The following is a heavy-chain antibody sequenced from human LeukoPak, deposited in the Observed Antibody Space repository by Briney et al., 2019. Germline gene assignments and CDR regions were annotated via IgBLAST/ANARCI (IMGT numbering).Heavy chain of an antibody. J-gene: IGHJ6*02. CDR1: GGTFSSYA. CDR2: IIPIFGTA. CDR3: ARSGVQQRDYYYYGMDV. Sequence: SVKVSCKASGGTFSSYAISWVRQAPGQGLEWMGGIIPIFGTANYAQKFQGRVTITADESTSTAYMELSSLRSEDTAVYYCARSGVQQRDYYYYGMDVWGQGTTVTVSS. V-gene: IGHV1-69*01. D-gene: IGHD6-13*01.